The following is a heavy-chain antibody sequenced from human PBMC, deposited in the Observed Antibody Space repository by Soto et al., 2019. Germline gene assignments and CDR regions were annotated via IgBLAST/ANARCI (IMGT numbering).Heavy chain of an antibody. CDR2: IYYSGST. V-gene: IGHV4-59*12. J-gene: IGHJ6*02. Sequence: SETLSLTCTVSGGSISSYYWSWIRQPPGKGLEWMGYIYYSGSTNYNPSLKSRVTISGDKSKNQFSLKLSSVTAADTAVYYCARDRYCSGGSRPGSYYYYGMDVWGQGTTVTVSS. D-gene: IGHD2-15*01. CDR1: GGSISSYY. CDR3: ARDRYCSGGSRPGSYYYYGMDV.